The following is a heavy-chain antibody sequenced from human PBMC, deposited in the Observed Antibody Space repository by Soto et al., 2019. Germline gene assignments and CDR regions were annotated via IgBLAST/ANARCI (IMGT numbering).Heavy chain of an antibody. V-gene: IGHV2-26*01. J-gene: IGHJ5*02. CDR2: IFSNDEK. D-gene: IGHD3-16*01. CDR3: ARVSYAHNWFEP. Sequence: SGPTLVNPTETLTLTCTVSGFSLSNARVGVSWIRQPPGKALEWLAHIFSNDEKSYSTSLKSRPTISKDTSKSQVVLTMTNMDPVDTATYYGARVSYAHNWFEPWGKGTLVTVTT. CDR1: GFSLSNARVG.